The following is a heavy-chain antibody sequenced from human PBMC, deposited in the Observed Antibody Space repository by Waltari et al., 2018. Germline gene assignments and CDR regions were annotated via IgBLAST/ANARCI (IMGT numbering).Heavy chain of an antibody. D-gene: IGHD3-16*01. CDR2: IHTRGST. J-gene: IGHJ4*02. CDR1: GGSISSGSYY. CDR3: ARYLGTLGYFDY. Sequence: VQLQESGPGLVKPSQTLSLTCTVAGGSISSGSYYWRWIRQPAGKGLELIGRIHTRGSTNYNLSLESRVTRSVNTSNIHFSLKLSSVTAAHTAVYYCARYLGTLGYFDYWGQGTLVTVSS. V-gene: IGHV4-61*02.